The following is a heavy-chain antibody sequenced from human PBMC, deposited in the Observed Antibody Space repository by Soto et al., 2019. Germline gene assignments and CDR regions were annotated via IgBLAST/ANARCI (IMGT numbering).Heavy chain of an antibody. J-gene: IGHJ4*02. CDR1: GFTFSSYA. CDR2: IRYDGSNK. Sequence: GGSLRLSCSASGFTFSSYAMHWVRQAPGKGLEWVAYIRYDGSNKYYADSVKGRFTISRDNAKNSLYLQMNSLRAEDTAVYYCARDIGVVPSPKAYFDYWGQGTLVTVSS. V-gene: IGHV3-30-3*01. D-gene: IGHD3-3*01. CDR3: ARDIGVVPSPKAYFDY.